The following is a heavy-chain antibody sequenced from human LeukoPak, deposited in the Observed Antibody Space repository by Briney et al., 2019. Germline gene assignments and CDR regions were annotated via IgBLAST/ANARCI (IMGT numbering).Heavy chain of an antibody. CDR2: VNPEHGET. J-gene: IGHJ4*02. CDR1: GYTLTELS. CDR3: ARWVGTTLIFDY. V-gene: IGHV1-24*01. Sequence: ASETVSYKLSGYTLTELSMHWVRQAPGKGRAWMGGVNPEHGETIYAQKFQGKVTMTEDTSADTAYMELSSLRSEDTAVYYCARWVGTTLIFDYWGQGTLVTVSS. D-gene: IGHD2-21*02.